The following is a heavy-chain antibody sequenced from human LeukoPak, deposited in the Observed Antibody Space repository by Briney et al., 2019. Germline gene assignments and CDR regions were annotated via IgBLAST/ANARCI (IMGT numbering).Heavy chain of an antibody. CDR2: IRYDGGNK. D-gene: IGHD6-6*01. J-gene: IGHJ4*02. V-gene: IGHV3-30*02. CDR1: GFTFSSYG. CDR3: AKRVPYSSSSVYFDN. Sequence: PGGSLRLSCAASGFTFSSYGMHWVRQAPGKGLEWVAFIRYDGGNKYYADSVKGRFTISRDNSKNTLYLQMNSLRAEDTAVYYCAKRVPYSSSSVYFDNWGQGTLVTVSS.